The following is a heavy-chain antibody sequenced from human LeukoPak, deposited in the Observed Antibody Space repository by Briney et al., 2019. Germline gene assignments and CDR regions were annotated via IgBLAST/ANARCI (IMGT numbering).Heavy chain of an antibody. Sequence: GASVKVSCKASGYTFTSYGISWVRQAPGQGLEWMGWISAYNGNTNYAQKLQGRVTMTTDTSTSTAYMELRSLRSDDTDVYYCASDKWIQLWLADYYMDVWGKGTTVTVSS. CDR3: ASDKWIQLWLADYYMDV. D-gene: IGHD5-18*01. CDR1: GYTFTSYG. J-gene: IGHJ6*03. V-gene: IGHV1-18*01. CDR2: ISAYNGNT.